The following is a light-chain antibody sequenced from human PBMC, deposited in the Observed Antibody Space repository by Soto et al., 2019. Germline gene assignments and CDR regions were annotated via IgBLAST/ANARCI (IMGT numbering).Light chain of an antibody. Sequence: DIQMTQSPSTLSGSVGDRVTITCGTRQTISSGLDWYQQKPGKAPKLLIYKASTLKSGVTSRFSGSGSGTEFTLPISSLQPDDFATYYCQHYNSYSEAFGQGTKVDIK. V-gene: IGKV1-5*03. CDR1: QTISSG. CDR3: QHYNSYSEA. J-gene: IGKJ1*01. CDR2: KAS.